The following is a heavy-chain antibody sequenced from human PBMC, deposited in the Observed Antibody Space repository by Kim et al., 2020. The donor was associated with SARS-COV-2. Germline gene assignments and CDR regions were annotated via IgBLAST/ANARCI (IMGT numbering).Heavy chain of an antibody. Sequence: GGSLRLSCAASGFTFSDYYMGWIRQAPGKGLEWTSYISSSADNIHYADSVKGRFTISRDNAKNSLYLQMNSLRAEDTAVYYCAKEELGEGGGGGWG. CDR2: ISSSADNI. D-gene: IGHD1-26*01. CDR1: GFTFSDYY. J-gene: IGHJ1*01. CDR3: AKEELGEGGGGG. V-gene: IGHV3-11*01.